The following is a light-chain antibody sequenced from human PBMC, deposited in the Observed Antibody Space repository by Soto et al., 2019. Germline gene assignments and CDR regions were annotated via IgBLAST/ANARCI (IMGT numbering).Light chain of an antibody. CDR3: QQGYYRPRT. J-gene: IGKJ2*01. V-gene: IGKV1-39*01. Sequence: DIQVTQSPSSLSASIGDRVTISCRSSQPIGDSLHWYQQRSGSPPKLLIYTASTLHTGVPFRFAGSGSGSDFTLTITDLQPEDSATYYCQQGYYRPRTFGQGTKLEI. CDR2: TAS. CDR1: QPIGDS.